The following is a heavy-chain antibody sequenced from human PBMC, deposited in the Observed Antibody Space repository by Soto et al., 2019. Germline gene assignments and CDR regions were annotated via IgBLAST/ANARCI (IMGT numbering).Heavy chain of an antibody. J-gene: IGHJ5*02. D-gene: IGHD3-3*01. V-gene: IGHV3-48*01. Sequence: GGSLRLSCAASGFTFSSYSMNWVRQAPGKGLEWVSYISSSSSTIYYADSVKGRFTISRDSAKNSLYLQMNSLRAEDTAVYYCARDHYDFWSGSNWFDPWGQGTLVTVSS. CDR3: ARDHYDFWSGSNWFDP. CDR1: GFTFSSYS. CDR2: ISSSSSTI.